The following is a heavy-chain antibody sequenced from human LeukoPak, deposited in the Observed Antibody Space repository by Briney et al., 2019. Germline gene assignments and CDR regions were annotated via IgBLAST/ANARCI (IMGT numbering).Heavy chain of an antibody. Sequence: GGSLRLSCAASGFTFSSSAMSWVRQAPGKGLEWVSAISGSGGSTYYADSVKGRFTISRDNSKNTLYLQMNSLRAEDTAVYYCAKQDTYYYGSGSYSFDYWGQGTMVTVSS. D-gene: IGHD3-10*01. J-gene: IGHJ4*03. V-gene: IGHV3-23*01. CDR2: ISGSGGST. CDR1: GFTFSSSA. CDR3: AKQDTYYYGSGSYSFDY.